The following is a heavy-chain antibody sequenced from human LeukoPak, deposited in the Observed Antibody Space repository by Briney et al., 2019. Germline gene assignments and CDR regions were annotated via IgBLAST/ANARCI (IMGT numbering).Heavy chain of an antibody. J-gene: IGHJ4*02. CDR1: GYSITSDW. V-gene: IGHV5-51*01. Sequence: GESRKISCKGSGYSITSDWIAWVRQMPGKGLEWMGIIFPDDSDTRYSPSFQGQVTISADKSINTAYLQWSSLKASDTAMYYCARLDASTSPSLDYWGQGTLVTVSS. D-gene: IGHD6-6*01. CDR2: IFPDDSDT. CDR3: ARLDASTSPSLDY.